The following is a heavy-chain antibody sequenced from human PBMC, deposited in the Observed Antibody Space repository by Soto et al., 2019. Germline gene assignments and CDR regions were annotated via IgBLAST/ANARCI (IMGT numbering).Heavy chain of an antibody. J-gene: IGHJ6*02. CDR1: GFTFSSYG. V-gene: IGHV3-30*18. CDR2: ISCDGSNK. D-gene: IGHD2-15*01. Sequence: PGGSLRLSCAASGFTFSSYGMHWVRQAPGKGLEWVAVISCDGSNKYYADSVKGRFTISRDNSKNTLYLQMNSLRAEDTAVYYCAKDQVVVAATSIYYYYYGMDVWGQGTTVTVSS. CDR3: AKDQVVVAATSIYYYYYGMDV.